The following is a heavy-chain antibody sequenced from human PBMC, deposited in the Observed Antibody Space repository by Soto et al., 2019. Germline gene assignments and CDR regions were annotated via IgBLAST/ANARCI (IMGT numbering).Heavy chain of an antibody. CDR1: GFTFDDYA. J-gene: IGHJ4*02. Sequence: PGGSLRLSCAASGFTFDDYAMHWVRQAPGKGLEWVSGISWNSGSIGYADSVKGRFTISRDNAKNSLYLQMNSLRAEDTALYYCAKAQCRYYDFWSGYSSYYFDYWGQGTLVTVSS. D-gene: IGHD3-3*01. CDR3: AKAQCRYYDFWSGYSSYYFDY. CDR2: ISWNSGSI. V-gene: IGHV3-9*01.